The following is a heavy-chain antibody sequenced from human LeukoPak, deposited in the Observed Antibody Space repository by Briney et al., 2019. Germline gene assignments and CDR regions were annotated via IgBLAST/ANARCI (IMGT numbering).Heavy chain of an antibody. V-gene: IGHV3-9*01. CDR1: GFTFDDYA. J-gene: IGHJ4*02. Sequence: GGSLRLSCAASGFTFDDYAMHWVRQAPGKGLEWVSGISWNSGSIGYADSVKGRFTISGDNAKNSLYLQMNSLRAEDTALYYCAKDLYSSSWYYFDYWGQGTLVTVSS. CDR2: ISWNSGSI. CDR3: AKDLYSSSWYYFDY. D-gene: IGHD6-13*01.